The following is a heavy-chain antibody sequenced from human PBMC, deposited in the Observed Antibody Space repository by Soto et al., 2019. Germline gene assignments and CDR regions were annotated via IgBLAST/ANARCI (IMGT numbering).Heavy chain of an antibody. CDR3: ARGEYDYVWGSYRYRNWFDP. Sequence: ASVKVSCKASGYTFTSYYMHWVRQAPGQGLEWVGIINPSGGSTSYAQKFQGRVTMTRDTSASTVYMELSSLRSEDTAVYYFARGEYDYVWGSYRYRNWFDPWGQGTLVTVSS. D-gene: IGHD3-16*02. J-gene: IGHJ5*02. CDR2: INPSGGST. CDR1: GYTFTSYY. V-gene: IGHV1-46*01.